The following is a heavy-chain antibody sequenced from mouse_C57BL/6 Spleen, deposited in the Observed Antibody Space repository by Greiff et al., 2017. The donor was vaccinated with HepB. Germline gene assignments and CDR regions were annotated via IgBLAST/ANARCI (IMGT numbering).Heavy chain of an antibody. CDR3: VRNYYGSSYDDY. Sequence: EVQLQQSGPELVKPGASVKISCKASGYTFTDYYMNWVKQSHGKSLEWIGDINPNNGGTSYNQKFKGKPTLTVDKSSSTAYMELRSLTSEDSAVYYCVRNYYGSSYDDYWGQGTTLTVSS. D-gene: IGHD1-1*01. J-gene: IGHJ2*01. V-gene: IGHV1-26*01. CDR1: GYTFTDYY. CDR2: INPNNGGT.